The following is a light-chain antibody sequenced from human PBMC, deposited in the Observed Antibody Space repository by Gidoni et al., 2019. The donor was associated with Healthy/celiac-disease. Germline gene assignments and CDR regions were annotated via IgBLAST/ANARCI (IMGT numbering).Light chain of an antibody. J-gene: IGKJ4*01. CDR1: QSISSY. CDR3: QQSYSTPLT. V-gene: IGKV1-39*01. CDR2: AAS. Sequence: DIQMTQSPSSLSASVGDRVTITCRASQSISSYLNCYQQKPGKAPKLLIYAASSFQSGVPSRFSGSGSGTDFSLSIRSLQPADFATFYFQQSYSTPLTFGGGTKVEIQ.